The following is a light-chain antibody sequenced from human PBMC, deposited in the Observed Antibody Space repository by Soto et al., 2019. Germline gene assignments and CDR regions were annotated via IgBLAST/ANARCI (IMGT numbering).Light chain of an antibody. V-gene: IGLV2-11*01. CDR3: CSYAGSPRYV. CDR1: SSDVSGYNY. Sequence: QSALTQPRSVSGSPGQSVTISCTGTSSDVSGYNYVSWYQQHPGKAPKVMIYDVSERPSGVPDRFSGSKSGNTASLTISGLQAEDEADYYCCSYAGSPRYVLGTGTTVTVL. J-gene: IGLJ1*01. CDR2: DVS.